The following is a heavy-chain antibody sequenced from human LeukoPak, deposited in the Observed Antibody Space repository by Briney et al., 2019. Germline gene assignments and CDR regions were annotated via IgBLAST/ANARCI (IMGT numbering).Heavy chain of an antibody. CDR1: GFTFSSYW. Sequence: PGGSLRLSCAASGFTFSSYWMHWVRQAPGKGLVWVSHINSDGSSTSHADSVKGRFTISRDNAKNTLYLQMNSLRSEGTAVYYCSRGAFDIWGQGTMVTVSS. V-gene: IGHV3-74*01. CDR3: SRGAFDI. J-gene: IGHJ3*02. CDR2: INSDGSST.